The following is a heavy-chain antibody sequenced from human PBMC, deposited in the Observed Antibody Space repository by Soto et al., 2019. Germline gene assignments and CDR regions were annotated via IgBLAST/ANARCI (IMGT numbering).Heavy chain of an antibody. D-gene: IGHD3-10*01. Sequence: QVQLVESGGGVVQPGRSLRLSCAASGFTFSRYTMHWVSQAPGKGLEWMAFISDDGNNKYYADSVKGQFTISRDNSKNTLYLQMNSLRTEDTAVHYCARDDEGGSDCDLGYWGQGTLVTVSS. CDR2: ISDDGNNK. CDR1: GFTFSRYT. CDR3: ARDDEGGSDCDLGY. V-gene: IGHV3-30-3*01. J-gene: IGHJ4*02.